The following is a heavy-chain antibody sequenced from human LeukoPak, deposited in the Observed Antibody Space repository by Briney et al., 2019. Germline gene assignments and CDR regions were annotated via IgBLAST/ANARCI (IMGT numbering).Heavy chain of an antibody. CDR2: IIPIFGTA. CDR1: GGTFSSYA. V-gene: IGHV1-69*06. CDR3: ARGLTGTTTDAFDI. D-gene: IGHD1-7*01. Sequence: SVKVSCKASGGTFSSYAISWVRLAPGQGLEWMGGIIPIFGTANYAQKFQGRVTITADKSTSTAYMELSSLRSEDTAVYYCARGLTGTTTDAFDIWGQGTMVTVSS. J-gene: IGHJ3*02.